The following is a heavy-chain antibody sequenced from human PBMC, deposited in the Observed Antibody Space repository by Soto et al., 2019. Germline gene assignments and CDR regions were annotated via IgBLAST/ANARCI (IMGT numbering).Heavy chain of an antibody. Sequence: SETLSLTCTVSGYSISSGYYWGWIRQPPGKGLEWIGSIYHSGSTYYNPSLKSRVTISVDTSKNQFSLKLSSVTAADTAVYYCARVLRPNDYGDYDWFDPWGQGTLVTVSS. CDR1: GYSISSGYY. CDR2: IYHSGST. J-gene: IGHJ5*02. CDR3: ARVLRPNDYGDYDWFDP. V-gene: IGHV4-38-2*02. D-gene: IGHD4-17*01.